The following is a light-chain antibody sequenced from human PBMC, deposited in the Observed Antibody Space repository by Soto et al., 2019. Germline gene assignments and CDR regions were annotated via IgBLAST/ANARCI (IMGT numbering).Light chain of an antibody. Sequence: EIVLTQSPATLSLSPGERATLSCRASQSVSSYLAWYQQKPGQAPRLLIYDASNRATGIPARFSGSGAGTDFTLTISNLEPEDFAVYYCQHLHSYPLTFGGGTKVEI. CDR3: QHLHSYPLT. CDR1: QSVSSY. V-gene: IGKV3-11*01. J-gene: IGKJ4*01. CDR2: DAS.